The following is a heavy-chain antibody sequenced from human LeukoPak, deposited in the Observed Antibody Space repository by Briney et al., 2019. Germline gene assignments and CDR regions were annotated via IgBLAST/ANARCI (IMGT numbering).Heavy chain of an antibody. Sequence: APVKVSCKVSGYTLTELSMHWVRQAPGKGLEWMGGFDPEDGETIYAQKFQGRVTMTEDTSTDTAYMELSSLRSEDTAVYYCATALSARPLEIYYYYMDVWGKGTTVTVSS. J-gene: IGHJ6*03. CDR2: FDPEDGET. CDR1: GYTLTELS. D-gene: IGHD6-6*01. CDR3: ATALSARPLEIYYYYMDV. V-gene: IGHV1-24*01.